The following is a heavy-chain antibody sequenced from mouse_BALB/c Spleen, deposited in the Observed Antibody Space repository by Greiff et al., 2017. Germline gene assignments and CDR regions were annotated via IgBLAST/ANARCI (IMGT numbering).Heavy chain of an antibody. J-gene: IGHJ2*01. V-gene: IGHV1-5*01. CDR3: TRHDYDRPYYFDY. Sequence: EVKLVESGTVLARPGASVKMSCKASGYTFTSYWMHWVKQRPGQGLEWIGAIYPGNSDTSYNQKFKGKAKLTAVTSTSTAYMELSSLTNEDSAVYYCTRHDYDRPYYFDYWGQGTTLTVSS. CDR1: GYTFTSYW. CDR2: IYPGNSDT. D-gene: IGHD2-4*01.